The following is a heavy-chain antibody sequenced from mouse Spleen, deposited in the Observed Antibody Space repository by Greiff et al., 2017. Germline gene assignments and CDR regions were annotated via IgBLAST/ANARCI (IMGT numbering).Heavy chain of an antibody. J-gene: IGHJ3*01. Sequence: QVHVKQSGAELVRPGTSVKMSCKASGYTFTNYWIGWAKQRPGHGLEWIGDIYPGGGYTNYNEKFKGKATLTADKSSSTAYMQFSSLTSEDSAIYYCAREDYYEGSRSWFAYWGQGTLVTVSA. D-gene: IGHD1-1*01. CDR1: GYTFTNYW. CDR3: AREDYYEGSRSWFAY. CDR2: IYPGGGYT. V-gene: IGHV1-63*01.